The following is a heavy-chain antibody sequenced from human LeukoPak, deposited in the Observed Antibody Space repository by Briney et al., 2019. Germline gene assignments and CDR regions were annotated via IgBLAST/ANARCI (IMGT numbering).Heavy chain of an antibody. CDR3: ASLIGPDYYYYMDV. Sequence: PGGSLRLSCAASGFTFSSYNMNWVRQAPGKGLEWVSYISSSSTIYYADSVKSRFTISRDNAKNSLYLQMNSLRAEDTAVYYCASLIGPDYYYYMDVWGKGTTVTVSS. D-gene: IGHD2/OR15-2a*01. V-gene: IGHV3-48*01. CDR1: GFTFSSYN. J-gene: IGHJ6*03. CDR2: ISSSSTI.